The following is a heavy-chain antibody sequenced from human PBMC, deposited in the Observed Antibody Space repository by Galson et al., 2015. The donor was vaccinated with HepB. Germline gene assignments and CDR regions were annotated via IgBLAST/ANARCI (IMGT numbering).Heavy chain of an antibody. CDR2: IYYSGST. V-gene: IGHV4-39*01. D-gene: IGHD3-10*01. Sequence: ETLSLTCTVSGGSISSSSYYWGWIRQPPGKGLEWIGSIYYSGSTYYNPSLKSRVTISVDTSKNQFSLKVSSVTAADTAVHYCATQTVGWSNMVRGVYAVWGQGTTVTVSS. CDR3: ATQTVGWSNMVRGVYAV. CDR1: GGSISSSSYY. J-gene: IGHJ6*02.